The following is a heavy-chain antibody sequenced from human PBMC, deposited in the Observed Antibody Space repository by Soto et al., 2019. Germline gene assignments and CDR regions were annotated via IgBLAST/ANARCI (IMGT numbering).Heavy chain of an antibody. CDR2: ISHTGST. Sequence: QLQLQESGSGLVKPSQTLSLTCAVAGCSISSGGYSWSWIRQPPGNGLEWIGYISHTGSTYYNPSLKVLVTSSVDRAKNQFSLTLSSVCAADTAVFYCARGGGFMGSWGQGTLVSVSS. V-gene: IGHV4-30-2*01. D-gene: IGHD3-3*01. J-gene: IGHJ5*02. CDR1: GCSISSGGYS. CDR3: ARGGGFMGS.